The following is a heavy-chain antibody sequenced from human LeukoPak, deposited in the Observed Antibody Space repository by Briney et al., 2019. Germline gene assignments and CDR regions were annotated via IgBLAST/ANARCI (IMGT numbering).Heavy chain of an antibody. D-gene: IGHD6-19*01. J-gene: IGHJ4*02. CDR1: GFTFSSYS. V-gene: IGHV3-21*01. Sequence: PGGSLRLSCAASGFTFSSYSMNWVRQAPGKGLEWVSSISSSSSYIYYADSVKGRFTISRDNSKNTLYLQMNSLRAEDTAVYYCARDGRRGQWLVPRGFVDYWGQGTLVTVSS. CDR2: ISSSSSYI. CDR3: ARDGRRGQWLVPRGFVDY.